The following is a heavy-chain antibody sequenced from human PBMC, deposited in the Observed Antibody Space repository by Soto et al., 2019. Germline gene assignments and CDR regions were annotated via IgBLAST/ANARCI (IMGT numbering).Heavy chain of an antibody. CDR1: GGSISSHY. Sequence: SETLSLTCTVSGGSISSHYWNWIRQPPGKGLEWIGYISYSGTTNYSPSLKSRVTISVDTSKNQFSLKVSSVTASDTAVYYCARGESSDWYQYFQHWGQGTLVTVSS. D-gene: IGHD6-13*01. CDR2: ISYSGTT. V-gene: IGHV4-59*08. CDR3: ARGESSDWYQYFQH. J-gene: IGHJ1*01.